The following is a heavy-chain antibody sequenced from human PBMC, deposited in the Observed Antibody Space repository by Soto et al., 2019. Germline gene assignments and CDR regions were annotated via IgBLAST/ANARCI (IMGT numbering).Heavy chain of an antibody. CDR1: GFTVSDS. CDR3: ARDASSPFDY. V-gene: IGHV3-53*02. Sequence: EVQLVETGGGLIQPGGSLKLSCSVAGFTVSDSMSWVRQAPGKGLECVSFIHSDGSTHYTDSVRGRFTISRDNSKNTLYLQMDRQRVDDTSVYFCARDASSPFDYWGQGTLVNVAS. J-gene: IGHJ4*02. CDR2: IHSDGST. D-gene: IGHD2-15*01.